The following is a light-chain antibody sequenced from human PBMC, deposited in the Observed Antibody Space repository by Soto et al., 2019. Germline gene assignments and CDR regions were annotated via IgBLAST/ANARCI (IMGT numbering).Light chain of an antibody. V-gene: IGKV3-15*01. CDR1: QLFSSN. Sequence: EIVMMQSPATLSVSPGESVTLSCRASQLFSSNLAWYQHKPGQAPRLLIYGVSTRDTGVPDRFSGSVSGTEFTLTISSLQSEDFAVYYCQQYNNWPRTFGQGTRLEIK. J-gene: IGKJ5*01. CDR2: GVS. CDR3: QQYNNWPRT.